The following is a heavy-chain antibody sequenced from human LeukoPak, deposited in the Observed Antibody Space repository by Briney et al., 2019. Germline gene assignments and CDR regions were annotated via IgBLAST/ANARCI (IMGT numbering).Heavy chain of an antibody. CDR3: AGSGWYVGYFQH. CDR1: GYTFTSYY. CDR2: INPSGGST. V-gene: IGHV1-46*01. D-gene: IGHD6-19*01. J-gene: IGHJ1*01. Sequence: ASVKVSCKASGYTFTSYYMHWVRQAPGQGLEWMGIINPSGGSTSYAQKFQGRVTMTRDTSISTAYMELSRLRSDDTAVYYCAGSGWYVGYFQHWGQGTLVTVSS.